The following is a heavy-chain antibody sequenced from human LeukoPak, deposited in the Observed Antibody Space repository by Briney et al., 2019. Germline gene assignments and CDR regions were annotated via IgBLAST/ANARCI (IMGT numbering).Heavy chain of an antibody. V-gene: IGHV4-30-4*01. CDR2: IYNSGST. CDR3: ARGGGYYDSSGYYTNNDAFNI. J-gene: IGHJ3*02. D-gene: IGHD3-22*01. CDR1: GGSISSGNHY. Sequence: PSETLSLTCTVSGGSISSGNHYWSWIRQPPGTGLEWIGYIYNSGSTYYNPSLKSRVTVSVNTSKNQFSLKLSSVTAADTAVYYCARGGGYYDSSGYYTNNDAFNIWGQGTMVTVSS.